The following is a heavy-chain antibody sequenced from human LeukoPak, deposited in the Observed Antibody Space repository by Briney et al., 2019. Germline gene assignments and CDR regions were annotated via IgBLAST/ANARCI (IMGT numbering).Heavy chain of an antibody. CDR3: AMTTASWYFDL. CDR1: RFTFSSYW. CDR2: IKQDGSAK. V-gene: IGHV3-7*01. Sequence: GGSLRLSCAASRFTFSSYWMTWVRQAPGKGLEWVANIKQDGSAKYYVDSVKGRFTISRDNAKNSLYLQMNSLRAEDTAVYYCAMTTASWYFDLWGRGTLVTVSS. J-gene: IGHJ2*01. D-gene: IGHD5-18*01.